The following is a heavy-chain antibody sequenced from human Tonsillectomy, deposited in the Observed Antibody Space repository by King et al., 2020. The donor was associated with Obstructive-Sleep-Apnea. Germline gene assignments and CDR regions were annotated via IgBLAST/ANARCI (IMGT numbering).Heavy chain of an antibody. CDR1: GGSISSYY. CDR3: ARGGYCSSTSCPEGVFDY. V-gene: IGHV4-4*07. CDR2: IYTSGST. Sequence: QLQESGPGLVKPSETLSLTCTVSGGSISSYYWSWIRQPAGKGLEWIGRIYTSGSTNYNPSLKSRVTMSVDTSKNQFSLKLSSVTAADTAVYYCARGGYCSSTSCPEGVFDYWGQGTLVTVSS. J-gene: IGHJ4*02. D-gene: IGHD2-2*01.